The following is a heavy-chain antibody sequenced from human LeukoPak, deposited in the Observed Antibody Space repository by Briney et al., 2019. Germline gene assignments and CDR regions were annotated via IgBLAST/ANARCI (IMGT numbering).Heavy chain of an antibody. CDR1: GYSISSGYY. D-gene: IGHD6-19*01. CDR2: IYHSGST. J-gene: IGHJ4*02. V-gene: IGHV4-38-2*02. CDR3: ARAETYSSGWYDAFFDY. Sequence: SETLSLTCTVSGYSISSGYYWGWIRQPPGKGLEWIGSIYHSGSTYYNPSLKSRATISVDTSKNHFSLRLRSVTAADTAIYYCARAETYSSGWYDAFFDYWGQGTLVTVSS.